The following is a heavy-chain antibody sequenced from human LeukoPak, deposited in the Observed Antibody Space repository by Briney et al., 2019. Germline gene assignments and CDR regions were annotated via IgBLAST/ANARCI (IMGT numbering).Heavy chain of an antibody. J-gene: IGHJ3*02. CDR3: ASPGGDSNYAFDI. Sequence: PSETLSLTCTVSGGSISSYYWSWIRQPPGKGLEWIGYIYYSGSTNYNPSLKSRVTISVDTSKNQFSLKLSSVTAADTAVYYCASPGGDSNYAFDIWGQGTMVTVSS. V-gene: IGHV4-59*08. CDR1: GGSISSYY. CDR2: IYYSGST. D-gene: IGHD3-22*01.